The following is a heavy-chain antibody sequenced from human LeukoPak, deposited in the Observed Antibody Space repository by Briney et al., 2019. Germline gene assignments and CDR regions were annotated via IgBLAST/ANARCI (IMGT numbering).Heavy chain of an antibody. CDR1: GYSCTSYW. CDR3: ARRGAAANPAVDY. V-gene: IGHV5-51*01. D-gene: IGHD6-13*01. Sequence: GESLKISCKGSGYSCTSYWIGWVRQMPGKGLEWMGIIYPGDSDTRYSPSFQGQVTISADKSISTAYLQWSSLKASDTAMYYCARRGAAANPAVDYWGQGTLVTVSS. CDR2: IYPGDSDT. J-gene: IGHJ4*02.